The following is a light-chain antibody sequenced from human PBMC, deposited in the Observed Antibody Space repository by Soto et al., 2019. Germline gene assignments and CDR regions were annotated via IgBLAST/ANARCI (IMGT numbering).Light chain of an antibody. V-gene: IGKV3-20*01. CDR1: QTVSNYH. CDR3: QQYGGSPPRFS. CDR2: GVS. J-gene: IGKJ3*01. Sequence: IVLTQSPGTLSLSPGDTATLSCRASQTVSNYHLAWYQQKPGHAPRLLIYGVSSRDTGIPDRFTGSGSGTDFTLTITRLEPEDFAVYYCQQYGGSPPRFSFGPGTKVDIK.